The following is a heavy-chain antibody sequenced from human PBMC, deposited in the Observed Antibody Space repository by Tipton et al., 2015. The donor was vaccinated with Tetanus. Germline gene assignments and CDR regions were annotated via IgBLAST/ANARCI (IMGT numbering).Heavy chain of an antibody. CDR1: GFTFDDYA. CDR3: AKDRKDWYYSPFEY. Sequence: SLRLSCAASGFTFDDYAMHWVRPAPGKGLEWVSGISWNSGTIDYADSVKGRFTMSRDNAKNSLYLQMNSLRAEDTAFYYCAKDRKDWYYSPFEYWGQGALVIVSS. CDR2: ISWNSGTI. V-gene: IGHV3-9*01. J-gene: IGHJ4*02. D-gene: IGHD1-7*01.